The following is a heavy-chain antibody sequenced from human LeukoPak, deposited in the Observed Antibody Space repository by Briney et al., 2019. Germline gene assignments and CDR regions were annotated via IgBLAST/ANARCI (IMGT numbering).Heavy chain of an antibody. CDR1: GFTFGDYA. CDR3: TRASFYDSSVYPAPSEFAF. Sequence: PGRSLRVSCTASGFTFGDYAMSWVRQAPGKGLEWVGFIRSKAYGGTTEYAAPVKGRFTISRDDSKSIAYLQMNSLKTEDTAVYYCTRASFYDSSVYPAPSEFAFSGQATLVTVSS. D-gene: IGHD3-22*01. CDR2: IRSKAYGGTT. J-gene: IGHJ4*02. V-gene: IGHV3-49*04.